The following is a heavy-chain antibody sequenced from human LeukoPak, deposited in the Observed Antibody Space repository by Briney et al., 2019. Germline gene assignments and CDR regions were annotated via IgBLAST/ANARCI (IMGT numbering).Heavy chain of an antibody. CDR1: TFTFSNYW. D-gene: IGHD3-22*01. CDR2: ISSSSSYI. Sequence: GGSLRLSCAASTFTFSNYWMSWVRQAPGKGLEWVSSISSSSSYIYYADSVKGRFTISRDNAKNSLYLQMNSLRAEDTAVYYCASASITMIVDDAFDIWGQGTMVTVSS. V-gene: IGHV3-21*01. J-gene: IGHJ3*02. CDR3: ASASITMIVDDAFDI.